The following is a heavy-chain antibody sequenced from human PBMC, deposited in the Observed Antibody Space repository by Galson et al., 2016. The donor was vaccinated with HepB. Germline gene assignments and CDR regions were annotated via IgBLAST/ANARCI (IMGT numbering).Heavy chain of an antibody. CDR2: LSGSGAHT. D-gene: IGHD1-26*01. J-gene: IGHJ4*02. CDR1: GFTFSRYA. Sequence: SCAASGFTFSRYAMTWVRQAPGKGLEWVSGLSGSGAHTYYADSVKGRFTISRENSYNTLYLQMKSLRPDDTAVYYCAKAVGGSSVSLPDYWGQGALVTVSS. CDR3: AKAVGGSSVSLPDY. V-gene: IGHV3-23*01.